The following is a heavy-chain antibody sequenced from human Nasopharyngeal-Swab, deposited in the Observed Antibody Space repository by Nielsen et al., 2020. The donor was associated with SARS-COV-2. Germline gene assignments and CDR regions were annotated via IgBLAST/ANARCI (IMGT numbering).Heavy chain of an antibody. D-gene: IGHD5-24*01. CDR2: IYYSGST. Sequence: WIRQPPGKGLEWIGSIYYSGSTYYNPSLKSRVTISVDTSKNQFSLKLSSVTAADTAVYYCARVPRDHYYYGMDVWGQGTTVTV. CDR3: ARVPRDHYYYGMDV. V-gene: IGHV4-39*07. J-gene: IGHJ6*02.